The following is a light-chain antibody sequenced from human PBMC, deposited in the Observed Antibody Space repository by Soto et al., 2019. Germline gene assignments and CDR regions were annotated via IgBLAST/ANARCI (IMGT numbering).Light chain of an antibody. J-gene: IGKJ3*01. CDR2: AAS. Sequence: DIQMTQSPSSLSASVGDRVTITCRASQGISNYLAWYQQKPGKVPKLLIYAASTFQSGVPSRFSGSGSGTDFTLTISSLQPEDVATYYCQKYNSAPRVTFGPGTKVDIK. CDR1: QGISNY. CDR3: QKYNSAPRVT. V-gene: IGKV1-27*01.